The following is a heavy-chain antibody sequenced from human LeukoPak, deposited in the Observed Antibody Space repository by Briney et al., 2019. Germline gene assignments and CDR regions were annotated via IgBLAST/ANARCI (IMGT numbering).Heavy chain of an antibody. V-gene: IGHV4-39*07. CDR2: INHSGST. J-gene: IGHJ4*02. CDR3: ARFPPIGFSDPHY. Sequence: SETLSLTCTVSGGSISSSGYYWSWIRQPPGKGLEWIGEINHSGSTNYNPSLKSRVTISVDTSKNQFSLKLSSVTAADTAVYYCARFPPIGFSDPHYWGQGTLVTVSS. CDR1: GGSISSSGYY.